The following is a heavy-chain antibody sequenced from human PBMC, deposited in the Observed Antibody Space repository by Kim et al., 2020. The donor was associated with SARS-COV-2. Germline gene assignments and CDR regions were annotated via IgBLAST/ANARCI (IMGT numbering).Heavy chain of an antibody. CDR1: GYSFTSYW. Sequence: GESLKISCKGSGYSFTSYWIGWVRQMPGKGLEWMGIIYPGDSDTRYSPSFQGQVTISADKSISTAYLQWSSLTASDTAMYYCARLGSLAVAGTGNWFDPWGQGTLVTVSS. CDR2: IYPGDSDT. CDR3: ARLGSLAVAGTGNWFDP. D-gene: IGHD6-19*01. V-gene: IGHV5-51*01. J-gene: IGHJ5*02.